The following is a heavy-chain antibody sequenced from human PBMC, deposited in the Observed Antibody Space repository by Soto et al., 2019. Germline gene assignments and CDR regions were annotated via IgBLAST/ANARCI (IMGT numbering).Heavy chain of an antibody. CDR2: ISSSGSTI. V-gene: IGHV3-11*01. D-gene: IGHD5-12*01. Sequence: GGSLRLSCAASGFTFSDYYMSWIRQAPGKGLEWVSYISSSGSTIYYADSVKGRFTISRDNAKNSLYLQMNSLRAEDTAVYYCARVGYSGYDGEAYYYYYYMDVWGKGTTVTVSS. J-gene: IGHJ6*03. CDR1: GFTFSDYY. CDR3: ARVGYSGYDGEAYYYYYYMDV.